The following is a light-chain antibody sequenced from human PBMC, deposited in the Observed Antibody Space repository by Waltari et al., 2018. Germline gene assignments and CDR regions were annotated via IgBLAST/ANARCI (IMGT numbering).Light chain of an antibody. CDR3: QQYNTYPWT. CDR2: KAS. Sequence: DIQLTQSPSTLSSSVADRVTLTCRASQSISSWLAWYQQKPGKAPKLLIYKASSLESGVPSRFSGSGSGTEFTLTISSLQPDDFATYYCQQYNTYPWTFGQGTKVEIK. V-gene: IGKV1-5*03. J-gene: IGKJ1*01. CDR1: QSISSW.